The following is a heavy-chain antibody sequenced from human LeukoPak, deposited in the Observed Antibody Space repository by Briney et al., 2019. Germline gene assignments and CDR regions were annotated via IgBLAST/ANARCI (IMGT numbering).Heavy chain of an antibody. CDR2: MYYGGSS. CDR3: AGPTLSATGYFDY. CDR1: GGSVSHYY. V-gene: IGHV4-59*02. D-gene: IGHD1-1*01. J-gene: IGHJ4*02. Sequence: SETLSLTCNVSGGSVSHYYWSWIRQPPGKGLEWIGYMYYGGSSNYNPSLKSRVTISIDTSKNQFSLKLNSVTAADTAVYYCAGPTLSATGYFDYWGEGSLVTVSS.